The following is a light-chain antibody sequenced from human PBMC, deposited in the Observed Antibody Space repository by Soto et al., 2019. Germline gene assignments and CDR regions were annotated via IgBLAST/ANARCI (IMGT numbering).Light chain of an antibody. CDR3: HQYSTSDMDT. Sequence: ETVLTQSPGTLSLSPGERATLSCRASQSISSTHLAWYQQKSGQAPRLLIYGASSRATGIPDRFSGSGSGTDFNLTITRLEPEDFAVYYCHQYSTSDMDTFGQGTKLEIK. CDR2: GAS. CDR1: QSISSTH. J-gene: IGKJ2*01. V-gene: IGKV3-20*01.